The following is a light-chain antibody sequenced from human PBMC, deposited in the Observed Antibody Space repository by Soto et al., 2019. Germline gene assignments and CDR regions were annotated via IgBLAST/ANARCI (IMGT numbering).Light chain of an antibody. CDR1: ASNIGAGYE. CDR3: QSYDMSLSGSGV. V-gene: IGLV1-40*01. CDR2: GHN. Sequence: QSALTQPPSVSGAPGQRVTISCTGNASNIGAGYEVHWYQQPPGKAPKLLISGHNIRPSGVPDRFFGSKSGTSASLAINGLQAEDEADYYCQSYDMSLSGSGVFGGGTKVTVL. J-gene: IGLJ3*02.